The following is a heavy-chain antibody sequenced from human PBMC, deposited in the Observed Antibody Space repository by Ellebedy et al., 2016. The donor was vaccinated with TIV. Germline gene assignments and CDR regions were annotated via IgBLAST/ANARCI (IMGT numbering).Heavy chain of an antibody. D-gene: IGHD2-21*01. CDR3: AMLFHCGGDCYSPFDY. CDR2: INHSGST. V-gene: IGHV4-34*09. J-gene: IGHJ4*02. Sequence: LRLXXAVYGGSFSGYYWSWIRQPPGKGLEWIGEINHSGSTNYNPSLKSRVTISVDTSKNQFSLKLSSVTAADTAVYYCAMLFHCGGDCYSPFDYWGQGTLVTVSS. CDR1: GGSFSGYY.